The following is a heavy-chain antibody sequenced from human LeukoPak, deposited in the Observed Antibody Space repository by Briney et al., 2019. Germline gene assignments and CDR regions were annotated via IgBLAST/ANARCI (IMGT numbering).Heavy chain of an antibody. Sequence: SETLSLTCTVSGGSISSSSYYWGWIRQPPGKGLEWIGSIYYSGSTYYNPSLKSRVTISVDTSKNQFSLKLSSVTAADTAVYYCARVNRDEPGYSSGWVYFQHWGQGTLVTVSS. V-gene: IGHV4-39*07. J-gene: IGHJ1*01. CDR1: GGSISSSSYY. CDR3: ARVNRDEPGYSSGWVYFQH. D-gene: IGHD6-19*01. CDR2: IYYSGST.